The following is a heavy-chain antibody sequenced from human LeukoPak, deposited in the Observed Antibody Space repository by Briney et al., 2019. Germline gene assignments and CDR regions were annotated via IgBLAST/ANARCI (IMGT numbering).Heavy chain of an antibody. CDR3: ARDRYGSGSYFSDY. CDR2: IYHSGST. V-gene: IGHV4-4*02. CDR1: GGSISSTNW. D-gene: IGHD3-10*01. J-gene: IGHJ4*02. Sequence: SETLSLTCAVSGGSISSTNWWTWVRQPPGKGLEYIGEIYHSGSTNYNPSLKSRLTMSVDTSKNQFSLNLSSVTAADTATYYCARDRYGSGSYFSDYWGQGILVTVSS.